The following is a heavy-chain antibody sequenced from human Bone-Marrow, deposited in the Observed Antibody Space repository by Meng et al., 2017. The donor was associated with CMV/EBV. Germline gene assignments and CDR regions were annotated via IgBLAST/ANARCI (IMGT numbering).Heavy chain of an antibody. D-gene: IGHD3-3*01. Sequence: ASVKVSCKASGYTFTSYDINWVRQATGQGLEWMGWMNPNSGNTGYAQKFQGRVTITRNTSISTAYMELSSLRSEDTAVYYCARGLPAWFGVVSLYYYGMDVWGQGTTVTVS. V-gene: IGHV1-8*03. J-gene: IGHJ6*02. CDR3: ARGLPAWFGVVSLYYYGMDV. CDR2: MNPNSGNT. CDR1: GYTFTSYD.